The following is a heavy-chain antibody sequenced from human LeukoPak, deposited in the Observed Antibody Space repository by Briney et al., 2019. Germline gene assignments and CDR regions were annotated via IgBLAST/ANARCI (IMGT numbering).Heavy chain of an antibody. D-gene: IGHD3-9*01. CDR1: GFIFNNFW. Sequence: AGGSLRLSCVASGFIFNNFWMSWVRQAPGKGLEWVAKIKYDGSEKYYVDSAKGRFTISRDNAKNSLHLQMNTLRADDTAVYYCANSISLTQWGRGTLVTVSS. CDR3: ANSISLTQ. CDR2: IKYDGSEK. J-gene: IGHJ4*02. V-gene: IGHV3-7*03.